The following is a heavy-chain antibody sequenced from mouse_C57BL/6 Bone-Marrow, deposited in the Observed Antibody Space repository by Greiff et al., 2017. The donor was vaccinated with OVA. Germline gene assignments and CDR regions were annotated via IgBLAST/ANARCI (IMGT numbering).Heavy chain of an antibody. CDR2: INPYNGGT. V-gene: IGHV1-19*01. CDR1: GYTFTDYY. Sequence: EVQLQQSGPVLVKPGASVKMSCKASGYTFTDYYMNWVKQSHGKSLEWIGVINPYNGGTSYNQKFKGKATLTVDKSSSTAYMELNSLTSEDSAVYYCAANYYGSSSFAYWGQGTLVTVSA. D-gene: IGHD1-1*01. J-gene: IGHJ3*01. CDR3: AANYYGSSSFAY.